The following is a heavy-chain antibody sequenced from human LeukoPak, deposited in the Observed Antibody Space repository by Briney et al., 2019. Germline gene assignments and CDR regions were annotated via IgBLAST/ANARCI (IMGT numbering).Heavy chain of an antibody. CDR2: IYTSGST. V-gene: IGHV4-4*07. J-gene: IGHJ6*03. Sequence: PSETLSLTCTVSGGSISSYYWSWIRQPAGKGLEWIGRIYTSGSTNYNPSLKSRVTMSVDTSKNQFSLKLSSVTAADTAVYYCARDTFTMVRGYALVRSSAVDYYYYYMDVWGKGTTVTISS. CDR1: GGSISSYY. D-gene: IGHD3-10*01. CDR3: ARDTFTMVRGYALVRSSAVDYYYYYMDV.